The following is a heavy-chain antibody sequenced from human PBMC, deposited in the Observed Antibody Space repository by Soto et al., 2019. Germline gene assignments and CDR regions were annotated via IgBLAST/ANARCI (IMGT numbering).Heavy chain of an antibody. CDR1: GGTFSSYA. CDR2: IIPIFGTA. Sequence: ASVKVSCKASGGTFSSYAISWVRQAPGQGLEWMGGIIPIFGTANYAQKFQGRVTITADESTSTAYMELSSLRSEDTAVYYCARDLLGRHGGSEYYYYGMDVWGQGTTVTVSS. CDR3: ARDLLGRHGGSEYYYYGMDV. V-gene: IGHV1-69*13. D-gene: IGHD3-16*01. J-gene: IGHJ6*02.